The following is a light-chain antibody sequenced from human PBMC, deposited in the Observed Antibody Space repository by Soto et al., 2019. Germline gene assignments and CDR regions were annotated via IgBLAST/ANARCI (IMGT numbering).Light chain of an antibody. CDR1: QSFSGSF. CDR3: QQYGSSPT. J-gene: IGKJ4*01. V-gene: IGKV3-20*01. Sequence: EIVLTQSPGTLSLSPGERATLSCRASQSFSGSFLAWYQTKPGQAPTLLIYDASTRATGIPDRFSGSGSGTDFTLTISRLEREDSAVYYCQQYGSSPTFGGGTKVDIK. CDR2: DAS.